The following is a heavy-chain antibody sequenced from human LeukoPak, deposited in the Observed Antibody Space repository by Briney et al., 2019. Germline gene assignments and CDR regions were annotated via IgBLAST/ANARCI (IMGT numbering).Heavy chain of an antibody. Sequence: GGSLRLSCAASGFTFDDYGMSWVRQAPGKGLEWVSGINWNGGSTGYADSVKGRFTISRDNAKNSLYLQMNSLRAEDTALYYCARISGSGIIYPSPFDCWGQGTLVTVSS. V-gene: IGHV3-20*04. CDR2: INWNGGST. CDR1: GFTFDDYG. D-gene: IGHD3-10*01. CDR3: ARISGSGIIYPSPFDC. J-gene: IGHJ4*02.